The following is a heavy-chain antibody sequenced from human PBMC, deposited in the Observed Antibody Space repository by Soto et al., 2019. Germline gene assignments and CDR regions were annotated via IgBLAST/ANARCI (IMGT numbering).Heavy chain of an antibody. D-gene: IGHD5-18*01. J-gene: IGHJ4*02. Sequence: SETLSLTCAVSGGSISSGGYSWSWIRQPPGKGLEWIGYIYHSGSTYYNPSLKSRVTISVDRSKNQFSLKLISVTAADTAVYYCARGVPGYSYGYFDYWGQGTLVTVSS. CDR3: ARGVPGYSYGYFDY. V-gene: IGHV4-30-2*01. CDR2: IYHSGST. CDR1: GGSISSGGYS.